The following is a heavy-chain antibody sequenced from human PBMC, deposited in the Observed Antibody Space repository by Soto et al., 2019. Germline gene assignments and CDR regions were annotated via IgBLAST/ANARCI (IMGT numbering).Heavy chain of an antibody. V-gene: IGHV3-21*01. J-gene: IGHJ6*02. CDR2: TTTTSTYK. CDR3: AREKCSSTSCNHGMDV. Sequence: GSLRLSCVASAFTFNNFPMHWVRQAPGKGLQWLASTTTTSTYKYYADSVKGRFSISRDNAKNSLYLELTNLRSEDTAVYYCAREKCSSTSCNHGMDVWGLGTTVTVSS. CDR1: AFTFNNFP. D-gene: IGHD2-2*01.